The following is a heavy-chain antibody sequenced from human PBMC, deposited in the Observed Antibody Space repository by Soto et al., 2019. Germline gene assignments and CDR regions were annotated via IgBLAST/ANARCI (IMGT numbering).Heavy chain of an antibody. CDR3: ARRRGGRSGWYENYYYGMDV. CDR1: GYTFTRYG. Sequence: ASVKVSCKASGYTFTRYGISWVRQAPGQGLEWMGWISTYNGDTNYAQTFQGRVTMTTDTSTSTVHMEVRSLRSDDTAVYYCARRRGGRSGWYENYYYGMDVWGQGTTVTVSS. J-gene: IGHJ6*02. D-gene: IGHD6-19*01. CDR2: ISTYNGDT. V-gene: IGHV1-18*01.